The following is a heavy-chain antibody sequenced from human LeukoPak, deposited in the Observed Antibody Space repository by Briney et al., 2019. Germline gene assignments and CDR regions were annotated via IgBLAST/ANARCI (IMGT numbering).Heavy chain of an antibody. J-gene: IGHJ4*02. CDR1: EYTFTGYY. V-gene: IGHV1-2*02. Sequence: GASVKVSCKASEYTFTGYYMHWVGQAPGQGLEWMGWINPNSGGTNYAQKFQGRVTITRDTSISTAYMELSRLKSDDTAVYYCARVRPYSSGWNFDYWGQGTLLTVSS. D-gene: IGHD6-19*01. CDR2: INPNSGGT. CDR3: ARVRPYSSGWNFDY.